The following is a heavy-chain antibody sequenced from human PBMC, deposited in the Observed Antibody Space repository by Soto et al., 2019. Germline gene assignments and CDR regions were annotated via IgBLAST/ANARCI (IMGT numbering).Heavy chain of an antibody. Sequence: GESLRLACAASGVTFRNYERNGRRQAPGKGLEWVSYISRSESIIDLADSVKGRFCISRDNAKNSLYLQMNSLRVEDTAVYYCARRVWDPVVVVAATRGAFDIWGKGTVVTVSS. J-gene: IGHJ3*02. CDR3: ARRVWDPVVVVAATRGAFDI. D-gene: IGHD2-15*01. V-gene: IGHV3-48*03. CDR1: GVTFRNYE. CDR2: ISRSESII.